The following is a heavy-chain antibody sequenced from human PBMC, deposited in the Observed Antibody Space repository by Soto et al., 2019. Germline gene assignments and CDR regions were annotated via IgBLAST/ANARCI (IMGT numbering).Heavy chain of an antibody. D-gene: IGHD1-26*01. CDR3: ARSGSYSTIDY. CDR1: GGSISSDF. J-gene: IGHJ4*02. Sequence: SETLSLTCTVSGGSISSDFWSWIRQPPGKGLEWIGYIYYSGNTNYNPSLKSRVTISVDTSKNQFSLKLNSVTAADTAVYYCARSGSYSTIDYWGPGTLVTVSS. V-gene: IGHV4-59*01. CDR2: IYYSGNT.